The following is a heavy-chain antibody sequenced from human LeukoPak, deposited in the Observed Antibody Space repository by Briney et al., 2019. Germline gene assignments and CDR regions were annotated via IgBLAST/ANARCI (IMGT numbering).Heavy chain of an antibody. CDR1: GFTVSNNY. CDR3: ARSGSRYFDGTSN. CDR2: IYSGGST. J-gene: IGHJ1*01. V-gene: IGHV3-53*01. Sequence: GGSLRLSCAASGFTVSNNYMGWVRQAPGKGLEWVSIIYSGGSTYYADSVEGRFTISRDKSKNTLYLQMNTLRAEDTAVYYCARSGSRYFDGTSNWGQGTLVTVSS. D-gene: IGHD3-9*01.